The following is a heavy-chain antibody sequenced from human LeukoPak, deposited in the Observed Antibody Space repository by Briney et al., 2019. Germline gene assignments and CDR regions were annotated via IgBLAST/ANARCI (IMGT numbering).Heavy chain of an antibody. CDR2: INTNTGNP. J-gene: IGHJ4*02. V-gene: IGHV7-4-1*02. Sequence: ASVKVFCKASGYTFTSYGISWVRQAPGQGLEWMGWINTNTGNPTYAQGFTGRFVFSLDPSVTTAYLQISSLRAEDTAVYYCARDSWDQNQWGQGTLVTVSS. CDR3: ARDSWDQNQ. D-gene: IGHD1-26*01. CDR1: GYTFTSYG.